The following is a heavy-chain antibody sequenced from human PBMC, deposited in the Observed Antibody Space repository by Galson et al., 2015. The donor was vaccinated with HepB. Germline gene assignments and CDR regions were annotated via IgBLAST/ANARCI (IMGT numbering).Heavy chain of an antibody. D-gene: IGHD4-17*01. CDR3: ARDGYGDYAGYGMDV. V-gene: IGHV1-3*01. J-gene: IGHJ6*02. CDR2: INAGNGNT. CDR1: GYTFTSYA. Sequence: SVKVSCKASGYTFTSYAMNWVRQAPGQRLEWMGWINAGNGNTKYSQKFQGRVTITRDTSASTAYMELSSLRYEDTAVYYCARDGYGDYAGYGMDVWGQGTTVTVSS.